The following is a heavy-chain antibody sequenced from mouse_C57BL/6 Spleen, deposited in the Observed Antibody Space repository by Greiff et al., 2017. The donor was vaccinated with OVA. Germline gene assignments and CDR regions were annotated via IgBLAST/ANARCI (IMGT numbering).Heavy chain of an antibody. CDR2: IYPGNGDT. J-gene: IGHJ2*01. CDR3: ARLRYYGSSAHFDY. V-gene: IGHV1-12*01. Sequence: QVQLQQPGAELVRPGASVKMSCKASGYTFTSYNMHWVKQTPRQGLEWIGAIYPGNGDTSYNQKFKGKATLTVDKSSSTAYMQLSSLTSEDSAVYFCARLRYYGSSAHFDYWGQGTTLTVSS. D-gene: IGHD1-1*01. CDR1: GYTFTSYN.